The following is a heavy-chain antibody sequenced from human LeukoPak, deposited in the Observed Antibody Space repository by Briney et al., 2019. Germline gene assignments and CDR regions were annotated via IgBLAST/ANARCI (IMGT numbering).Heavy chain of an antibody. CDR2: ISTYNGDT. D-gene: IGHD2-8*02. CDR3: ARGEPLLVLNFDY. J-gene: IGHJ4*02. V-gene: IGHV1-18*01. Sequence: TSGKVSCKASGYTFTSYGISWVRQAPGQGLEWMGWISTYNGDTNYAQNLQGRVTLTTDTSTRTAYMELRSLRSDDTAVYYCARGEPLLVLNFDYWGQGTLVTVSS. CDR1: GYTFTSYG.